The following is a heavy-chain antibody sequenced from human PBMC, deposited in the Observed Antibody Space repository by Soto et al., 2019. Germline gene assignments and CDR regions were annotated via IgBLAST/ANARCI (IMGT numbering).Heavy chain of an antibody. CDR3: VIGIGGWYGGGFDY. V-gene: IGHV3-30*03. CDR2: ISHDGSNK. D-gene: IGHD6-19*01. Sequence: QVQLVESGGGVVQPGRSLRLACTASGFTFSSYGMHWVRQAPGKGLEWVAVISHDGSNKYHADSVKGRFTISRDNSKNKLHLQMNSLRAEDTDVYYCVIGIGGWYGGGFDYWGQGTLVTVSS. CDR1: GFTFSSYG. J-gene: IGHJ4*02.